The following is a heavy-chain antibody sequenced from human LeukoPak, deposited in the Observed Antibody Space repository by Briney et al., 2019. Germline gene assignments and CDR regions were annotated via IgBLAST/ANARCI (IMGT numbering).Heavy chain of an antibody. CDR2: INPNSGGT. CDR3: AMTLKAVAGLFDY. V-gene: IGHV1-2*06. CDR1: GYTFTNYG. J-gene: IGHJ4*02. Sequence: ASVKVSCKASGYTFTNYGISWVRQAPGQGLEWMGRINPNSGGTNYAQKFQGRVTMTRDTSISTAYMELSRLRSDDTAVYYCAMTLKAVAGLFDYWGQGTLVTVSS. D-gene: IGHD6-19*01.